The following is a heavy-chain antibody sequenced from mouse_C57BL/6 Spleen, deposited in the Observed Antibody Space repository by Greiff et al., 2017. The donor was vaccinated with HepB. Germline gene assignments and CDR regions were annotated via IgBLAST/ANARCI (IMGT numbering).Heavy chain of an antibody. Sequence: EVKVEESGEGLVKPGGSLKLSCAASGFTFSSYAMSWVRQTPEKRLEWVAYISSGGDYIYYADTVKGRFTISRDNARNTLYLQMSSLKSEDTAMYYCTRAEDDGYYGYFDVWGTGTTVTVSS. CDR1: GFTFSSYA. D-gene: IGHD2-3*01. J-gene: IGHJ1*03. CDR2: ISSGGDYI. V-gene: IGHV5-9-1*02. CDR3: TRAEDDGYYGYFDV.